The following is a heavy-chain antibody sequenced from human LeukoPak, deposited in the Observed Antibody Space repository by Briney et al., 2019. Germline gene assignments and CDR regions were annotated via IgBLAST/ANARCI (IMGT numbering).Heavy chain of an antibody. CDR2: INGDGSST. Sequence: GVSLRLSCAASGFTFSSYWMHWVRQAPGKGLVWVSRINGDGSSTSYADSVKGRFTLSRDNAKNMLYLQMNSLRADDTAVYYCGRVFGVVARAFDIWGQGTMVTVSS. D-gene: IGHD2-15*01. CDR3: GRVFGVVARAFDI. CDR1: GFTFSSYW. V-gene: IGHV3-74*01. J-gene: IGHJ3*02.